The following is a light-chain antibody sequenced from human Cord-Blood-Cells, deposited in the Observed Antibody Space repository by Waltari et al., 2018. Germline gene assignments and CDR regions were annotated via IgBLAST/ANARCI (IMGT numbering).Light chain of an antibody. CDR2: KSS. CDR1: QSISSR. J-gene: IGKJ3*01. Sequence: DIQLSQSPPTLSASVGDRVTITCRASQSISSRLAWYQQKPGKAPKLLIYKSSSSERGIPSRFSGSGSGTEFTLTISRLQPDDFATYYCQQYNSYPFTFGPGTKVDIK. V-gene: IGKV1-5*03. CDR3: QQYNSYPFT.